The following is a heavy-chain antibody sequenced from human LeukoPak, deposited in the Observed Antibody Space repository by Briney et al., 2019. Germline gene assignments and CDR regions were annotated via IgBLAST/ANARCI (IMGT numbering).Heavy chain of an antibody. Sequence: ASVKVSCKASGGTFSSYAISWVRQAPGQGLEWMGRIIPILGIANYAQKFQGRVTITADKSTSTAYMELSSLRSEDTAVYYCARDKGGTTVVKDRAFDIWAKGQWSPSLQ. CDR2: IIPILGIA. CDR3: ARDKGGTTVVKDRAFDI. CDR1: GGTFSSYA. J-gene: IGHJ3*02. D-gene: IGHD4-23*01. V-gene: IGHV1-69*04.